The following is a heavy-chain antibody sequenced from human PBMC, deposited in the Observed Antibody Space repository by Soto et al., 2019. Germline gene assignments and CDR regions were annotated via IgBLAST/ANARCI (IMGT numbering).Heavy chain of an antibody. CDR3: ARANYKYCSSTSCYRQGKLFDY. V-gene: IGHV4-39*01. J-gene: IGHJ4*02. CDR1: GGSISSSSYY. CDR2: IYYSGST. Sequence: SETLSLTCTVSGGSISSSSYYWGWIRQPPGKGLEWIGSIYYSGSTYYNPSLKSRVTISVDTSKNQFSLKLSSVTAADTAVYYCARANYKYCSSTSCYRQGKLFDYWGQGTLVTVSS. D-gene: IGHD2-2*01.